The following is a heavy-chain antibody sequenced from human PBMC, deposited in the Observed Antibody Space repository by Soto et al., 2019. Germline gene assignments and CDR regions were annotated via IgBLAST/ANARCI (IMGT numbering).Heavy chain of an antibody. D-gene: IGHD5-18*01. V-gene: IGHV4-31*11. Sequence: QVQLQESGPGLVKPSQTLSLTCAVSGGTLNSGGYCWSWLRQHPGQGLDWIGCISYGGSTSYNPSLKSRVTISVDTSKNQFSLKLTSVTAADTAVYYCSRGILVWGQGALITVSS. CDR1: GGTLNSGGYC. CDR3: SRGILV. CDR2: ISYGGST. J-gene: IGHJ4*02.